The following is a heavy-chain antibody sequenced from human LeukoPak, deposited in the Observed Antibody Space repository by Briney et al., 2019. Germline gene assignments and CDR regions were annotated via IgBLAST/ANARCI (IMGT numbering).Heavy chain of an antibody. Sequence: SETLSLTCAVYGGSFSGYYWSWIRQPPGKGLEWIGEINHSGSTNYNPSLKSRVTISVDTSKNQFSLKLSSVTAADTAVYYCASESSSGWYWVYWGQGTLVTVSS. J-gene: IGHJ4*02. CDR3: ASESSSGWYWVY. CDR2: INHSGST. D-gene: IGHD6-19*01. V-gene: IGHV4-34*01. CDR1: GGSFSGYY.